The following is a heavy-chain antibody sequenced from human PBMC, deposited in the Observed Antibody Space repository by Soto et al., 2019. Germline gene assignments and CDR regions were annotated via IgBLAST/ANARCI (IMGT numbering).Heavy chain of an antibody. CDR2: IYPGDSDF. Sequence: DVQLVQSGAEVKKPGESLRISCKGSGYDFYAYWINWVSQMPGKGLEWMGTIYPGDSDFRYSPSFQGQVTISVDKSISIAYLQWSSLKAADTAIYYCARTDYGSGTFDSWGQGPLVTVS. CDR3: ARTDYGSGTFDS. V-gene: IGHV5-51*03. J-gene: IGHJ4*02. CDR1: GYDFYAYW. D-gene: IGHD3-10*01.